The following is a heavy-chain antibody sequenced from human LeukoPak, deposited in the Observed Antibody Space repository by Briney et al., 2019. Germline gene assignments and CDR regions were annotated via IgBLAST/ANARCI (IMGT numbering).Heavy chain of an antibody. CDR3: ARDLIGYCSGGSCYPFDP. V-gene: IGHV3-21*01. J-gene: IGHJ5*02. Sequence: GGSLRLSCAASGFTFSSYAMSWVRQAPGKGLEWVSSISSSSSYIYYADSVKGRFTISRDNAKNSLYLQMNSLRAEDTAVYYCARDLIGYCSGGSCYPFDPWGQGTLVTVSS. CDR2: ISSSSSYI. CDR1: GFTFSSYA. D-gene: IGHD2-15*01.